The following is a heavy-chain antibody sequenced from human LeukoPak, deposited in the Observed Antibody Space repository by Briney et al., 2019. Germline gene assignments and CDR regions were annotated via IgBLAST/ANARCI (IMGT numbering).Heavy chain of an antibody. D-gene: IGHD3-22*01. J-gene: IGHJ4*02. Sequence: GGSLRLSCAASGFTFSNYAMSWVRQAPGKGLEWVSTISGNGDGTYYADSVKGRFTISRDSSKNTLYLQMNSLSPEDTAVYYCALSSSGFYRSYFDYWGQGTLVTVSS. CDR2: ISGNGDGT. CDR1: GFTFSNYA. V-gene: IGHV3-23*01. CDR3: ALSSSGFYRSYFDY.